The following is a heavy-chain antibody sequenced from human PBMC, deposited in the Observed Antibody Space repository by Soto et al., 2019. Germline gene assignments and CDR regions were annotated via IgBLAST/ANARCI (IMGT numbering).Heavy chain of an antibody. CDR1: GLTVSHNY. CDR3: VRPRPSGENYGMDV. J-gene: IGHJ6*02. D-gene: IGHD3-16*01. V-gene: IGHV3-53*01. Sequence: EVQLVESGGGLIQPGGSLRLSCVASGLTVSHNYMAWVRQAPEMGLEWVSILYTEGTTYYADSVKGRFTISRDSSKNTLFLQMDSLRAEDTAVYYCVRPRPSGENYGMDVWGQGTTVIVSS. CDR2: LYTEGTT.